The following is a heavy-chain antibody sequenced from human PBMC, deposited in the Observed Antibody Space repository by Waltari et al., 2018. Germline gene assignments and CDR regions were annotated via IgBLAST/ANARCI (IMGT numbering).Heavy chain of an antibody. CDR1: GGSFSGYY. V-gene: IGHV4-34*01. D-gene: IGHD4-17*01. Sequence: QVQLQQWGAGLLKPSETLSPTCAVYGGSFSGYYWSWIRQPPGKGLEWIGEINHSGSTNYNPSLKSRVTISVDTSKNQFSLKLSSVTAADTAVYYCARVGDYGHFDYWGQGTLVTVSS. CDR3: ARVGDYGHFDY. J-gene: IGHJ4*02. CDR2: INHSGST.